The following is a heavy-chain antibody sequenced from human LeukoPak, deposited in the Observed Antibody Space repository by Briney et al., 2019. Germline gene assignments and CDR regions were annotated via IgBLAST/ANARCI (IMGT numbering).Heavy chain of an antibody. Sequence: PGRSLSLSCAAYGFIFSSDGTRSVRQAGGKGRGWAAVISYEGSNTYYADCVKGRFTIARDSSKNTLHLQMNSLRAEDTAVYYGAKDLRYSYGFSPGGYWGQGTLVTVSS. J-gene: IGHJ4*02. D-gene: IGHD5-18*01. CDR1: GFIFSSDG. CDR3: AKDLRYSYGFSPGGY. CDR2: ISYEGSNT. V-gene: IGHV3-30*18.